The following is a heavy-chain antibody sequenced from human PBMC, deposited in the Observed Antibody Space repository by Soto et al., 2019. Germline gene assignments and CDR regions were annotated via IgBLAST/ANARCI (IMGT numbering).Heavy chain of an antibody. CDR3: VRDWDV. CDR1: GITFWNYW. J-gene: IGHJ6*04. CDR2: IRPDGSEE. V-gene: IGHV3-7*01. Sequence: EVQLVESGGGLVQPGGSLRLSRAASGITFWNYWMSWVRQAPGKGLEWVANIRPDGSEEHYVDSVKGRFTISRDIAENSVYLQMNSLRAEDTAVYHCVRDWDVWGKGTTVTVSS.